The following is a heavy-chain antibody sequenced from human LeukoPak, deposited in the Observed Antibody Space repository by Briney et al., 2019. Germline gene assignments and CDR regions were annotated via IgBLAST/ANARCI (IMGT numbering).Heavy chain of an antibody. CDR3: ANEYYYDSSGYYSTIDY. Sequence: GGSLRLSCAASGFTFSDYYMSWIRQAPGKGLEGVSYISSSGSTIYYADSVKGRFTISRDNAKNSLYLQMNSLRAEDTAVYYCANEYYYDSSGYYSTIDYWGQGTLVTVSS. CDR1: GFTFSDYY. CDR2: ISSSGSTI. D-gene: IGHD3-22*01. J-gene: IGHJ4*02. V-gene: IGHV3-11*04.